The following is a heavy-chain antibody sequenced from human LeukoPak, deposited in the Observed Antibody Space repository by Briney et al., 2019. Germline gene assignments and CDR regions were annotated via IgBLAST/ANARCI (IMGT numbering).Heavy chain of an antibody. CDR1: GGSIRSYY. D-gene: IGHD1-14*01. Sequence: KTSETLSLTCTVSGGSIRSYYWSWIRQPPGKGLEWIGYIYYSGSTNYNPSLKSRVTISVDTSKHQFSLKLSSVTAADTAVYYCARGPTGTGWFDPWGQGTLVTASS. V-gene: IGHV4-59*01. J-gene: IGHJ5*02. CDR3: ARGPTGTGWFDP. CDR2: IYYSGST.